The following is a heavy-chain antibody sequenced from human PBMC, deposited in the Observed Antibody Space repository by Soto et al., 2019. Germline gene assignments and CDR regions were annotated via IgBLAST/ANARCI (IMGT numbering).Heavy chain of an antibody. V-gene: IGHV3-21*01. J-gene: IGHJ4*02. CDR3: AKASGIAVAQADY. CDR1: GFSFGGYG. D-gene: IGHD6-19*01. CDR2: ISSTGIYI. Sequence: GGSLRLSCAASGFSFGGYGVNWVRQAPGKGLEWVSSISSTGIYIYYSDSVKGRFTISRDNAKNSLYLQMNSLRAEDTAVYFCAKASGIAVAQADYWGPGTLVTVSS.